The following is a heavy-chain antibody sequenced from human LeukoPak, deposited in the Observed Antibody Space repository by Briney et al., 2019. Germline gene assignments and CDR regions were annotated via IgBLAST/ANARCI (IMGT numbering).Heavy chain of an antibody. V-gene: IGHV1-2*06. Sequence: ASVKVSCKASGYTFIGYYIYWVRQAPGQGLEWMGRINPNSGGTDYAQKFQGRVAMTRDMSMSTAYMELSRLRSDDTAVYYCAGEDNSSGYRPFDIWGQGTMVTVPS. J-gene: IGHJ3*02. CDR1: GYTFIGYY. D-gene: IGHD3-22*01. CDR2: INPNSGGT. CDR3: AGEDNSSGYRPFDI.